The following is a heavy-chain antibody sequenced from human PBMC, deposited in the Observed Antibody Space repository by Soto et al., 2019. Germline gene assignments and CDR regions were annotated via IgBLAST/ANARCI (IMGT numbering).Heavy chain of an antibody. D-gene: IGHD3-9*01. V-gene: IGHV3-21*01. CDR3: ARDLTRRYDILTGYLQRPGPGAFDI. J-gene: IGHJ3*02. CDR2: ISSSSSYI. CDR1: GFTFSSYS. Sequence: PGGSLRLSCAASGFTFSSYSMNWVRQAPGKGLEWVSSISSSSSYIYYADSVKGRFTISRDNAKNSLYLQMNSLRAEDTAVYYCARDLTRRYDILTGYLQRPGPGAFDIWGQGTMVTVSS.